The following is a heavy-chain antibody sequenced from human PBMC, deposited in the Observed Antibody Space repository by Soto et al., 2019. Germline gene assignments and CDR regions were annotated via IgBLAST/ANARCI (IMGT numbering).Heavy chain of an antibody. CDR2: ISAYNGNT. J-gene: IGHJ4*02. CDR1: GYTFTSYG. V-gene: IGHV1-18*01. CDR3: ARDPLITMVRGVTTDY. Sequence: QVQLVQSGAEVKKPGASVKVSCEASGYTFTSYGISWVRQAPGQGLEWMGWISAYNGNTNYAQKLQGRVTMTTDTSTSTAYMELRSLRSDDTAVYYCARDPLITMVRGVTTDYWGQGTLVTVSS. D-gene: IGHD3-10*01.